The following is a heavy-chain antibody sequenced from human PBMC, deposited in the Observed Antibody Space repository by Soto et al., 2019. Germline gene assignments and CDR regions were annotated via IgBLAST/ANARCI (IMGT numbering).Heavy chain of an antibody. J-gene: IGHJ4*02. V-gene: IGHV1-3*05. CDR2: INAGNGNT. D-gene: IGHD1-26*01. CDR1: GYTFTSYA. CDR3: ASSGSYWGIDY. Sequence: QVQLVQSGAEEKKPGASVKVSCKASGYTFTSYAMHWVRQAPGQRLEWMGWINAGNGNTKYSQKFQGRVTITRDTTASTAYRELSSLRSEDTAVYYCASSGSYWGIDYWGQGTPVTVAS.